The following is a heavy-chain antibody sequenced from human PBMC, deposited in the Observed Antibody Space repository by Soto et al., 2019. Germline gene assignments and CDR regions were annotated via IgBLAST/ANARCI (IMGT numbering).Heavy chain of an antibody. Sequence: QVQLVESGGGVVQPGRSLRLSCEASGFTFSRYTMHWVRQAPGRGREWVALISHDGSNEYYVDSVKGRFTISRDNSKNTLYLQINSLRAEDTAVYYCARSYSTSWSSHTDYWGRGTLVTVSS. CDR1: GFTFSRYT. CDR3: ARSYSTSWSSHTDY. D-gene: IGHD6-13*01. J-gene: IGHJ4*02. V-gene: IGHV3-30-3*01. CDR2: ISHDGSNE.